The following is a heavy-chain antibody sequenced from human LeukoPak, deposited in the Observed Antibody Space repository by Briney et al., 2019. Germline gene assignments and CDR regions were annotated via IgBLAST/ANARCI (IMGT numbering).Heavy chain of an antibody. V-gene: IGHV3-48*03. CDR3: AGQSGYRYGQRGY. CDR1: GFTFSNYW. Sequence: GGSLRLSCAASGFTFSNYWMSWVRQAPGKGLEWVSYISSSGGTIYYADSVKGRFTISRDSAKNSLCLQMNSLRVEDTAVYYCAGQSGYRYGQRGYWGQGALVTVSS. J-gene: IGHJ4*02. D-gene: IGHD5-18*01. CDR2: ISSSGGTI.